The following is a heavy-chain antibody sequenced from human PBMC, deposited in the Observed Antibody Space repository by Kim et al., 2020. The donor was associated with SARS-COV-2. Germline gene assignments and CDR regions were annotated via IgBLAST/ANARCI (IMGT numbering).Heavy chain of an antibody. D-gene: IGHD3-3*01. Sequence: GGSLRLSCAASGFTFSSYSMNWVRQAPGKGLEWVSYISSSSSTIYYADSVKGRFTISRDNAKNSLYLQMNSLRDEDTAVYYCARDGYSYYDFWTGGAFDIWGQGTMVTVSS. J-gene: IGHJ3*02. V-gene: IGHV3-48*02. CDR3: ARDGYSYYDFWTGGAFDI. CDR2: ISSSSSTI. CDR1: GFTFSSYS.